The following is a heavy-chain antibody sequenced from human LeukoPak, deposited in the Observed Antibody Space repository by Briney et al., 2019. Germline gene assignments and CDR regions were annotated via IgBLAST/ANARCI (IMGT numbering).Heavy chain of an antibody. D-gene: IGHD5-12*01. V-gene: IGHV4-61*02. Sequence: SETLSLTCTVSGGSISSSSYYWSWIRQPAGKGLEWIGRIYTSGSTNYNPSLKSRVTISVDTSKNQFSLKLSSVTAADTAVYYCARAKATTRLNYYYYYYMDVWGKGTTVTISS. J-gene: IGHJ6*03. CDR2: IYTSGST. CDR1: GGSISSSSYY. CDR3: ARAKATTRLNYYYYYYMDV.